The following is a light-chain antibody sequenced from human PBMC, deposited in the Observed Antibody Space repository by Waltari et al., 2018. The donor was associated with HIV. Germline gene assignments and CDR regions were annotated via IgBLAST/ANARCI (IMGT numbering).Light chain of an antibody. Sequence: DIVMTQSPDSLAVSLGERATIHCKSSQSVLYSSNNKNYLAWYQQKPGQPPKLLIYWASTRESGVPDRFSGSGSGTDFTLTISSLQAEDVAVYYCQQYFGTPYSFGQGTKLEI. CDR2: WAS. J-gene: IGKJ2*03. CDR3: QQYFGTPYS. CDR1: QSVLYSSNNKNY. V-gene: IGKV4-1*01.